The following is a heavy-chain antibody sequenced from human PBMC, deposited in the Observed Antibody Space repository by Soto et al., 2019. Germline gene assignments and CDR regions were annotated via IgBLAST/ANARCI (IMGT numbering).Heavy chain of an antibody. CDR1: GFTFSTCD. CDR3: DSSGYYHYDY. Sequence: GGSLRLSCASSGFTFSTCDMHLVRQAPGKGLEWVAVISYDENFKYYADSVKGRFTISRDNSKNTLSLQMNSLRAEDTAVYYYDSSGYYHYDYWGQGTLVTVSS. J-gene: IGHJ4*02. D-gene: IGHD3-22*01. V-gene: IGHV3-30*03. CDR2: ISYDENFK.